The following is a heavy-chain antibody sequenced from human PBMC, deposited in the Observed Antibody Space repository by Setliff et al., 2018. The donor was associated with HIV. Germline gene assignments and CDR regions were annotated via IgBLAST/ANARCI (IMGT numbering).Heavy chain of an antibody. CDR2: LYVSGDT. V-gene: IGHV4-4*07. J-gene: IGHJ4*02. CDR3: ALTGHRLLRGYMDV. CDR1: DDPISSYY. D-gene: IGHD2-15*01. Sequence: PSETLSLTCYVTDDPISSYYWSWVRQPAGKGLEWIGRLYVSGDTNYNPSLKSRVTMSLDTSKKHFSLKLKSVTAADTAVYYCALTGHRLLRGYMDVWGQGTLVTVSS.